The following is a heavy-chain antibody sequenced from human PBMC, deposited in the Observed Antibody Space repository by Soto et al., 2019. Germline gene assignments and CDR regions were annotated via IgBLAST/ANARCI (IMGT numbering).Heavy chain of an antibody. CDR3: ARSPGDCSGGNCYSRAFDI. Sequence: SQTLSLTCTVSGGSISSYYWSWIRQPPGKGLEWIGYIYYSGSTKYNPSLKSRVTISVDTSKKQFSLKLTSVTAADTAVYYCARSPGDCSGGNCYSRAFDIWGQGTMVTVSS. CDR1: GGSISSYY. J-gene: IGHJ3*02. V-gene: IGHV4-59*01. D-gene: IGHD2-15*01. CDR2: IYYSGST.